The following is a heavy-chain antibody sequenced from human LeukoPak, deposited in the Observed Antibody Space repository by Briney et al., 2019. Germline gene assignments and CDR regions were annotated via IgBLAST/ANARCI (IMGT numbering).Heavy chain of an antibody. Sequence: PGGSLRLSCAASGFTFSSYAMRWVRQAPGKGLVWVSRINSDGSSTSYADSVKGRFTISRDNAKNTLYLQMNSLRAEDTAVYYCAREGLTGATKWTFDYWGQGTLVTVSS. CDR2: INSDGSST. V-gene: IGHV3-74*01. J-gene: IGHJ4*02. CDR1: GFTFSSYA. D-gene: IGHD1-20*01. CDR3: AREGLTGATKWTFDY.